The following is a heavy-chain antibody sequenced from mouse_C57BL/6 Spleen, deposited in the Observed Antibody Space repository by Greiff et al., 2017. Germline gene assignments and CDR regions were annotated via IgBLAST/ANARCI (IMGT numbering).Heavy chain of an antibody. V-gene: IGHV1-26*01. CDR2: INPNNGGT. J-gene: IGHJ3*01. CDR1: GYTFTDYY. Sequence: VQLQQSGPELVKPGASVKISCKASGYTFTDYYMNWVKQSHGQSLEWIGDINPNNGGTSYNQKFKGKATLTVDKSSSTAYMELRSLTSEDSAVYYGARGYDGYPCAYWGQGTMVTVSA. D-gene: IGHD2-3*01. CDR3: ARGYDGYPCAY.